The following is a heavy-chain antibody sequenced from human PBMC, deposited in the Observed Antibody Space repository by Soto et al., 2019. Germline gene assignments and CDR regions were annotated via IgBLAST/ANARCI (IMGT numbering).Heavy chain of an antibody. D-gene: IGHD3-10*01. CDR3: ARVGTEYGSGSPYYSDS. Sequence: TVGSLRLSCAASGFTFSSYAMNWVRQAPGKGLEWVSSISPSSSFLSYADSLKGRFTISRDNAKSSVHLQMNSLRAEDTAVYYCARVGTEYGSGSPYYSDSWGQGILVTVSS. J-gene: IGHJ4*02. CDR2: ISPSSSFL. V-gene: IGHV3-21*06. CDR1: GFTFSSYA.